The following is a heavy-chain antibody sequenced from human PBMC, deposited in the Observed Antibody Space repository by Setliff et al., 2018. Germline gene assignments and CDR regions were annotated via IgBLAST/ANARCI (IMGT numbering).Heavy chain of an antibody. D-gene: IGHD4-17*01. J-gene: IGHJ4*02. CDR3: ARDWRDYGAMGY. Sequence: ASVKVSCKASGYTFTSYGISWVRQAPGQGLEWMGWISAYNGNTNYAQRFQGRVTMTTDTSTSTAYMELRSLRSDDTAVYYCARDWRDYGAMGYWGQGTLVTDSS. CDR2: ISAYNGNT. CDR1: GYTFTSYG. V-gene: IGHV1-18*01.